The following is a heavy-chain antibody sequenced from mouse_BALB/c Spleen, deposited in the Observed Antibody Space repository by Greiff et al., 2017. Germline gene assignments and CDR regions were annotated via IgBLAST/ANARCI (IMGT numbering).Heavy chain of an antibody. Sequence: EVQGVESGGGLVKPGGSLKLSCAASGFAFSSYDMSWVRQTPEKRLEWVAYISSGGGSTYYPDTVKGRFTISRDNAKNTLYLQMSSLKSEDTAMYYCARHGWAGYWGQGTTLTVSS. CDR2: ISSGGGST. D-gene: IGHD2-3*01. J-gene: IGHJ2*01. CDR3: ARHGWAGY. V-gene: IGHV5-12-1*01. CDR1: GFAFSSYD.